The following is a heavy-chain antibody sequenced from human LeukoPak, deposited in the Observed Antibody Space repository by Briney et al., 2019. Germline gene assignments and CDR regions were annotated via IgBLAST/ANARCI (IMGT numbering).Heavy chain of an antibody. J-gene: IGHJ3*02. CDR2: INPNSGGT. D-gene: IGHD4-17*01. Sequence: ASVTVSFTASGYTFTGYYIHWVRQAPGQGLEWMGWINPNSGGTNYAQKFQGWVTMTRDTPIKTAYMELSRLKYNDTAVYYCAKDSGGDYGGSLAFDIWGQGTMVTVSS. CDR3: AKDSGGDYGGSLAFDI. CDR1: GYTFTGYY. V-gene: IGHV1-2*04.